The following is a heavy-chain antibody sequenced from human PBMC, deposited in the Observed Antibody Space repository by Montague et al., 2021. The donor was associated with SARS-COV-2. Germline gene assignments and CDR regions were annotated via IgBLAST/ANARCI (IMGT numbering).Heavy chain of an antibody. V-gene: IGHV4-31*03. CDR3: ARALRRVVIKHFDY. CDR1: GASISRGGYY. J-gene: IGHJ4*02. Sequence: TLSLTCTVSGASISRGGYYWSWIRQHPGKGPEWIGYIFYSGSTYYNPSLKSRVTISVDTSQNQFSLKLISVTAADTAVYYCARALRRVVIKHFDYWGQGTLVTVSS. CDR2: IFYSGST. D-gene: IGHD3-22*01.